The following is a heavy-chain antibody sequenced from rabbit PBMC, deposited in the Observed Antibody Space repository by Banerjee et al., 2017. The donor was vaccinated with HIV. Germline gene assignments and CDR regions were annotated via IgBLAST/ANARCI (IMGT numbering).Heavy chain of an antibody. J-gene: IGHJ4*01. CDR1: GFDLSSNYY. D-gene: IGHD4-1*01. V-gene: IGHV1S45*01. CDR3: ARDLAGVIGWNFNL. CDR2: IYVGSSGST. Sequence: QEQLEESGGGLVKPEGSLTLTCTASGFDLSSNYYMCWVRQAPGKGLEWIACIYVGSSGSTYYASWAKGPFTISKTSSTTVTLQMTSLTAADTATYFCARDLAGVIGWNFNLWGPGTLVTVS.